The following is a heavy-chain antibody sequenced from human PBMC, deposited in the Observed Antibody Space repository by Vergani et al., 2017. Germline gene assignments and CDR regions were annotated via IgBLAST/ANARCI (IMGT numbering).Heavy chain of an antibody. Sequence: VQLVQSGAEVKKPGSSVKVSCKASGFTFSSYAMSWVRQAPGKGLEWVSAISGSGGSTYYADSVKGRFTISRDNSKNTLYLQMNSLRAEDTAVYYCAKGGFRVGWYFDLWGRGTLVTVSS. V-gene: IGHV3-23*04. CDR1: GFTFSSYA. D-gene: IGHD3-10*01. CDR3: AKGGFRVGWYFDL. J-gene: IGHJ2*01. CDR2: ISGSGGST.